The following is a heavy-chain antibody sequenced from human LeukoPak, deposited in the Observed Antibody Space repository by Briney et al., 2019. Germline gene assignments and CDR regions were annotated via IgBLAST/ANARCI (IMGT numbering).Heavy chain of an antibody. D-gene: IGHD5-24*01. Sequence: SGGSLRLSCAASGFTFSDYGMHWVRQAPGKGLEWVSYISSSSSTIYYADSVKGRFTISRDNAKNSLYLQMNSLRDEDTAVYYCARDFWRWLKSAGMDVWGQGTTATVSS. CDR1: GFTFSDYG. CDR2: ISSSSSTI. CDR3: ARDFWRWLKSAGMDV. J-gene: IGHJ6*02. V-gene: IGHV3-48*02.